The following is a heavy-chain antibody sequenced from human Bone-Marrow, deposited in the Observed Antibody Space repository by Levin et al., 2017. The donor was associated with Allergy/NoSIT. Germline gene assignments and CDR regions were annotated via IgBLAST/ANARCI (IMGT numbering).Heavy chain of an antibody. V-gene: IGHV5-10-1*01. Sequence: KGGESLKISCKGSGYSFTSYWISWVRQMPGKGLEWMGRIDPSDSYTNYSPSFQGHVTISADKSISTAYLQWSSLKASDTAMYYCARHYNFVGLPTGADYWGQGTLVTVSS. CDR2: IDPSDSYT. J-gene: IGHJ4*02. CDR1: GYSFTSYW. D-gene: IGHD3/OR15-3a*01. CDR3: ARHYNFVGLPTGADY.